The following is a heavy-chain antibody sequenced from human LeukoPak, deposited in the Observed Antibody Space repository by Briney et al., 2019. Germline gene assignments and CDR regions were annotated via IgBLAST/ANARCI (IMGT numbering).Heavy chain of an antibody. CDR1: GGSIISSSYY. V-gene: IGHV4-39*01. J-gene: IGHJ5*02. Sequence: PSETLSLTRTVSGGSIISSSYYWGWIRQPPGKGLEWIGNIYYGGSTYYNPSLKSRATMSVDTSMNQFSLKLSSVTAADTAVYYCAKTIRVRGDAYNWFDPWGQGTLVTVSS. CDR3: AKTIRVRGDAYNWFDP. D-gene: IGHD3-10*01. CDR2: IYYGGST.